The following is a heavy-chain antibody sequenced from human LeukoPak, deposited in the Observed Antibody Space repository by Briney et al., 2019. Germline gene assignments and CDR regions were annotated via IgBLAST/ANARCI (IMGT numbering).Heavy chain of an antibody. CDR3: ARVHDSSGYYFDY. CDR1: GFTFSSYA. Sequence: GGSLRLSCAASGFTFSSYAMSWVRQAPGKGLEWVSSISSSSSYIYYADSVKGRFTISRDNAKNSLYLQMNSLRAEDTAVYYCARVHDSSGYYFDYWGQGTLVTVSS. J-gene: IGHJ4*02. V-gene: IGHV3-21*01. D-gene: IGHD3-22*01. CDR2: ISSSSSYI.